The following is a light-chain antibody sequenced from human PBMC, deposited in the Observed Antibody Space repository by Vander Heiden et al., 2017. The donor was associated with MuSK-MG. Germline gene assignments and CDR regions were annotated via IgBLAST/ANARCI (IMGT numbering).Light chain of an antibody. Sequence: QSALTQPASMSGSPGQSITISCTGTSSDVGSYNLVSWYQQHPGKAPKLMIYEVSKRPSGVSNRFSGSKSGNTASLTISGLQAEDEADYYCCSYAGSSTFEVFGGGTKLTVL. J-gene: IGLJ3*02. CDR1: SSDVGSYNL. V-gene: IGLV2-23*02. CDR3: CSYAGSSTFEV. CDR2: EVS.